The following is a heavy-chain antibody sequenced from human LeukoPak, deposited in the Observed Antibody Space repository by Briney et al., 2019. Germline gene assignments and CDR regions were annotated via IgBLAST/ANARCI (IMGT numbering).Heavy chain of an antibody. V-gene: IGHV4-30-4*01. CDR3: ARGFGAGNYYYGWFDP. CDR2: IHDSGST. CDR1: GASISSGDYL. Sequence: SQTLSLTCTVSGASISSGDYLWNWIRQPPGKGLEWIGFIHDSGSTYYNPSLKSRVSISRDMSKNQLSLMLSSVTAADTAVYYRARGFGAGNYYYGWFDPWGQGTLVSVSS. D-gene: IGHD3-10*01. J-gene: IGHJ5*02.